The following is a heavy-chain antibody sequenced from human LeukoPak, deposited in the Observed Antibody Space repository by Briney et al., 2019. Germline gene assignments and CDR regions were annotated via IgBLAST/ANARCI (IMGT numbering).Heavy chain of an antibody. CDR1: GFTFSSYA. CDR3: ASDIVVVPAAISYYYGMDV. CDR2: ISGSGGST. V-gene: IGHV3-23*01. J-gene: IGHJ6*02. D-gene: IGHD2-2*02. Sequence: GGSLRLSCAASGFTFSSYAMSWVRQAPGKGLEWVSAISGSGGSTYYADSVKGRFTISRGNSKNTLYQQMNSLRAEDTAVYYCASDIVVVPAAISYYYGMDVWGQGTTVTVSS.